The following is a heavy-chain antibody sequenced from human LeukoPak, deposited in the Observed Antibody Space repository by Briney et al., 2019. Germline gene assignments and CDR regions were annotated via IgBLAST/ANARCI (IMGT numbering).Heavy chain of an antibody. Sequence: SVKVSCKASGGTFSSYAISWVRQAPGQGLEWMGGIIPIFGTANYAQKFQGRVTITADKSTSTAYMELSSLRSEDTAVYYCARDLTGSSSWYYDFDYWGQGTLVTVSS. CDR1: GGTFSSYA. D-gene: IGHD6-13*01. CDR3: ARDLTGSSSWYYDFDY. V-gene: IGHV1-69*06. CDR2: IIPIFGTA. J-gene: IGHJ4*02.